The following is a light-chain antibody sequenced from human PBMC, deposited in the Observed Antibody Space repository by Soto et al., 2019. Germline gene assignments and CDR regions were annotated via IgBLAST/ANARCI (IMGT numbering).Light chain of an antibody. V-gene: IGKV1-39*01. J-gene: IGKJ2*02. CDR2: AAS. CDR1: QSISSY. CDR3: QQSYSTPRCT. Sequence: DIQMTQSPSSLSASVGDRVTITCLASQSISSYLNWYQQKPGKAPKLLIYAASSLQSGVPSRFSGSGSGTDFTLTIISLQPEDFATYYCQQSYSTPRCTFGQGTKVDIK.